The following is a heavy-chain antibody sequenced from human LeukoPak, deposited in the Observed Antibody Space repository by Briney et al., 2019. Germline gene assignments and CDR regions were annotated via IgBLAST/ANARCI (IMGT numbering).Heavy chain of an antibody. J-gene: IGHJ4*02. D-gene: IGHD3-22*01. CDR1: GLTFSSYG. V-gene: IGHV3-30*02. CDR2: IRFDGSNK. CDR3: AKSYGFYDSSGYSSDY. Sequence: TGGSLRLSCAASGLTFSSYGMHWVRQAPGKGLEWLSFIRFDGSNKYYADSVKGRFTISRDNSKNTLYLQMNSLRTEDTAVYYCAKSYGFYDSSGYSSDYWGQGTLVTVSS.